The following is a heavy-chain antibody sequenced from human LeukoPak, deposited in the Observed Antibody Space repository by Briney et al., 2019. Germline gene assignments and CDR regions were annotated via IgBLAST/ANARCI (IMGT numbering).Heavy chain of an antibody. D-gene: IGHD6-19*01. CDR1: GFTFSNYS. CDR3: ARDQQWLAIYYFDY. J-gene: IGHJ4*02. Sequence: GGSLRLSCAASGFTFSNYSMNWVRQAPGKGLEWVSYISSSSSTIYYADSVKGRFTISRDNAKNSLDLQMNSLRAEDTAVYYCARDQQWLAIYYFDYWGQGTLVTVSS. V-gene: IGHV3-48*04. CDR2: ISSSSSTI.